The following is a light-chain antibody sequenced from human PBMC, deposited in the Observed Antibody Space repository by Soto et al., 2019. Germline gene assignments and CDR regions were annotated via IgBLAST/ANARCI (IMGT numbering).Light chain of an antibody. V-gene: IGLV2-14*01. CDR3: SSFTSSITYV. J-gene: IGLJ1*01. CDR2: DVT. Sequence: QSVLTQPASVSGSPGQSITISCTGTSSDVGGYNSVSWCRQDPGKAPKLIIYDVTYRPSGVSNRFSGSKSGNTASLTISGLQSEDEADYHCSSFTSSITYVFGTGTRSPS. CDR1: SSDVGGYNS.